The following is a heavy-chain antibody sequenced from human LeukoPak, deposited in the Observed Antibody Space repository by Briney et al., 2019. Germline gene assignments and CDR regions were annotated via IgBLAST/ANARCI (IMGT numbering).Heavy chain of an antibody. V-gene: IGHV4-4*09. Sequence: ETLSLTCPVSGGSISSYYWSWIRQPPGKGLEWIGYIYTSGSTNYNPSLKSRVTISVDTSKNQFSLKLSSVTAADTAVYYCAGFSWFYAFDIWGQGTMVTVSS. CDR3: AGFSWFYAFDI. CDR2: IYTSGST. J-gene: IGHJ3*02. D-gene: IGHD3-10*01. CDR1: GGSISSYY.